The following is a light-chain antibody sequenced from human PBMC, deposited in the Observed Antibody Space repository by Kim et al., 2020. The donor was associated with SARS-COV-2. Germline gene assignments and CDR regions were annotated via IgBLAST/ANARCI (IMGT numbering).Light chain of an antibody. CDR3: QQRSNWPPTT. J-gene: IGKJ3*01. CDR1: QSVSSY. CDR2: DAS. Sequence: SPGESATLSCRASQSVSSYLAWYQQKPGQAPRLLIYDASNRATGIPARFSGSGSGTDFTLTISSLEPEDFAVYYCQQRSNWPPTTFGPGTKVDIK. V-gene: IGKV3-11*01.